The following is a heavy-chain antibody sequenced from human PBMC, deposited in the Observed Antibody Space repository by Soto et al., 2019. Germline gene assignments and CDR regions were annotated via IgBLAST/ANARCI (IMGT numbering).Heavy chain of an antibody. Sequence: QVQLQESGPGLVKPSQTLSLTCTVSGGSISSGGYYWSWIRQHPGKGLEWIGYIYYSGSTYYNPSLKSRVTISVDTSKNQCSLKLSSLTAADTAVYYCARDRVEGNWFDPWGQGTLVTVSS. V-gene: IGHV4-31*03. D-gene: IGHD3-3*01. CDR3: ARDRVEGNWFDP. CDR2: IYYSGST. CDR1: GGSISSGGYY. J-gene: IGHJ5*02.